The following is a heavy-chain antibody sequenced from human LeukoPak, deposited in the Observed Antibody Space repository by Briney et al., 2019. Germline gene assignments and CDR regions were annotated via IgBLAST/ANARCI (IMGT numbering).Heavy chain of an antibody. J-gene: IGHJ4*02. CDR3: ARDQSSTRFGY. CDR2: IWYDGSNT. V-gene: IGHV3-33*02. CDR1: GFTLTSYG. Sequence: RRSLRLSWPPAGFTLTSYGTGCVRQAPGKGLEWVAMIWYDGSNTYYADSVKGRFTISRDNCTDTLVLQMDSLRAADTAVYDCARDQSSTRFGYWGQGTLVTVSS.